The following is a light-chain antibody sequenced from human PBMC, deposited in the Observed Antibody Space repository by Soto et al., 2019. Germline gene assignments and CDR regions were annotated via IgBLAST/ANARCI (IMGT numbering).Light chain of an antibody. CDR3: CSYTSSSSLKWV. Sequence: QSALTKPASVSGSPGQSITISCTGTGSDVGGYNYVSWYQQHPGKAPKLMIYEVSNRPSGVSNRFSGSKSGNTASLTISGLQAEDEADYYCCSYTSSSSLKWVFGGGTKLTVL. J-gene: IGLJ3*02. CDR2: EVS. CDR1: GSDVGGYNY. V-gene: IGLV2-14*01.